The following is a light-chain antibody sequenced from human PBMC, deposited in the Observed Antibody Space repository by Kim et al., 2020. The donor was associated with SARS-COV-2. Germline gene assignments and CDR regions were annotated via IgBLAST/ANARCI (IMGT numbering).Light chain of an antibody. CDR3: CSYAGRYTYV. J-gene: IGLJ1*01. V-gene: IGLV2-11*01. CDR1: SSDVGGYNH. CDR2: DVN. Sequence: QSALTQPRSVSGSPGQSVTMSCTGTSSDVGGYNHVSWYQQYPGKAPKLMIYDVNKRPSGVPDRFSGSKSGNTASLTISGLRAEDEADYYCCSYAGRYTYVFGTGTKVTVL.